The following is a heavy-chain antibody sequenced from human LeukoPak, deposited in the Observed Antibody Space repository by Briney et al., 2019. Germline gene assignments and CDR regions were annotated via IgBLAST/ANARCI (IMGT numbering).Heavy chain of an antibody. D-gene: IGHD2-21*01. Sequence: GASVKVSCKASGYTFTGYYIHWVRQAPGQGLEWMGWINPNSGGSNYAQNFQGRVTMTRDTSISTAYMELSRLISDDTAVYYCARAISRGTPDYWGQGTLVTVSS. CDR3: ARAISRGTPDY. V-gene: IGHV1-2*02. CDR2: INPNSGGS. CDR1: GYTFTGYY. J-gene: IGHJ4*02.